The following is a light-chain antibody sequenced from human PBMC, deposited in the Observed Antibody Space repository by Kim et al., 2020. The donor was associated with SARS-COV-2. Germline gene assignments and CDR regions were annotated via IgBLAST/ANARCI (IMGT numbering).Light chain of an antibody. J-gene: IGLJ2*01. Sequence: QSFTISCTGTSSDVGAYNYVSWYQQHPGKAPKLMIYDVSKRPSGVSNRFSGSKSDNTASLTISGLQAEDEADYYCSSYTSSSTLGVFGGGTQLTVL. CDR3: SSYTSSSTLGV. CDR2: DVS. CDR1: SSDVGAYNY. V-gene: IGLV2-14*04.